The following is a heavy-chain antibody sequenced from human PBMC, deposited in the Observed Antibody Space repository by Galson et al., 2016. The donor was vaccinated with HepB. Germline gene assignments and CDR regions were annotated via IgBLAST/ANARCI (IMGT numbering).Heavy chain of an antibody. Sequence: SVKVSCKASGDTFSTYAISWVRQAPGEGLEWMGGIIPRFGTPNYAQRFQGRVTITADISTRTAYMELSSLRSKDTALYFCAGTYYYVTSGYYPRYNWFDPWGRGTQVTVSS. CDR3: AGTYYYVTSGYYPRYNWFDP. CDR2: IIPRFGTP. J-gene: IGHJ5*02. CDR1: GDTFSTYA. D-gene: IGHD3-22*01. V-gene: IGHV1-69*06.